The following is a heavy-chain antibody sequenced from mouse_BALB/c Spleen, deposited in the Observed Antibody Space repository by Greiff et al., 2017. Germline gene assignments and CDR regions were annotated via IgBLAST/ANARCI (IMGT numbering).Heavy chain of an antibody. D-gene: IGHD4-1*01. CDR3: ASGMTPFAY. J-gene: IGHJ3*01. CDR2: ILPGSGST. Sequence: VQLQQSGAELMKPGASVKISCKATGYTFSSYWIEWVKQRPGHGLEWIGEILPGSGSTNYNEKFKGKATFTADTSSNTAYMQLSSLTSEDSAVYYCASGMTPFAYWGQGTLVTVSA. CDR1: GYTFSSYW. V-gene: IGHV1-9*01.